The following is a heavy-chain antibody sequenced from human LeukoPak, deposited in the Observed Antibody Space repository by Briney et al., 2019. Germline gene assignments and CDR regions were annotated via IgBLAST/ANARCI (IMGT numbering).Heavy chain of an antibody. CDR3: ARNTSSSPWFDP. V-gene: IGHV4-61*01. D-gene: IGHD6-6*01. Sequence: SETLSLTCTVSGGSVSSPNSYWSWIRQPPGKGLEWIGNIYYIGTTSYNSSLKSRVTISVDTSKNQFSLEVTSMTAADTAVYYCARNTSSSPWFDPWGQGTLVTVSS. CDR2: IYYIGTT. J-gene: IGHJ5*02. CDR1: GGSVSSPNSY.